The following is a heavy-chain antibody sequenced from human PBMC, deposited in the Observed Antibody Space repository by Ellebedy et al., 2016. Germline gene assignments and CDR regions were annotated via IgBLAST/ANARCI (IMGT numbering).Heavy chain of an antibody. CDR2: IYSGGST. V-gene: IGHV3-66*01. Sequence: GESLKISCAASGFTVSTNYMKWVRQAPGKGLEWVSVIYSGGSTFYADSVKGRFTISRDSSKNTLYLQMNSLRAEDTAVYFCTGRPSSSGWFADWGQGTLVTVSS. J-gene: IGHJ4*02. CDR1: GFTVSTNY. CDR3: TGRPSSSGWFAD. D-gene: IGHD6-19*01.